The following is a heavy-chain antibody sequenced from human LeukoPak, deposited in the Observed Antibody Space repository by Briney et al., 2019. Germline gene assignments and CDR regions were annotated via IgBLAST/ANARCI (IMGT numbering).Heavy chain of an antibody. J-gene: IGHJ5*02. CDR2: ISYDGSYK. Sequence: GGSLRLSCAASGFTFSSYAMHWVRQAPGKGLEWVAVISYDGSYKYHADSVKGRFTISRDNSKNTLYLQMNSLRAEDTAVYYCAKDTGGYCSSTSCLPREGWFDPWGQGTLVTVSS. CDR3: AKDTGGYCSSTSCLPREGWFDP. V-gene: IGHV3-30-3*01. D-gene: IGHD2-2*01. CDR1: GFTFSSYA.